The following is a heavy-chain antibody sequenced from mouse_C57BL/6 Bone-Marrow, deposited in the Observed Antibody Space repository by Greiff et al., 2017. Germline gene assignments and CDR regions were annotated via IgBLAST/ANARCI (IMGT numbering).Heavy chain of an antibody. J-gene: IGHJ2*01. V-gene: IGHV1-9*01. CDR2: ILPGSGST. Sequence: VKLVESGAELMKPGASVKLSCKATGYTFTGYWIEWVKQRPGHGLEWIGEILPGSGSTNYNEKFKGKATLTAEKSSSTAYMQLSSLTSEDSAVYFCARWGTPDYWGQGTTLTVSS. CDR3: ARWGTPDY. D-gene: IGHD2-14*01. CDR1: GYTFTGYW.